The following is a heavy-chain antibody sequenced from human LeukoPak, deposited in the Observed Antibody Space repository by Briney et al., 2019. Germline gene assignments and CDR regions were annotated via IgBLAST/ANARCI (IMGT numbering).Heavy chain of an antibody. CDR1: GYTFTDYY. D-gene: IGHD5-12*01. CDR3: AREKIGSGYDQDLDY. V-gene: IGHV1-2*02. Sequence: GASVKVSCKASGYTFTDYYMHWVRQAPGQGVEGMGWINPAGGGTNYAQNFQGRVTITSDTSISTAYMELSSLRSDDTAVYYCAREKIGSGYDQDLDYWGQGTLVTVSS. J-gene: IGHJ4*02. CDR2: INPAGGGT.